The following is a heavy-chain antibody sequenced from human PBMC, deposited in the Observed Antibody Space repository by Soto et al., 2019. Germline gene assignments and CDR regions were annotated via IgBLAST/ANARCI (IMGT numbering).Heavy chain of an antibody. Sequence: PWGSLRLACAASGFTFISLGIHCVRHSPGKGLEWVAVIWYDGSSTYYADSVKGRFTISRDNSKNTLYLQMNSLRVEDTAVYYCAKPRGGQPGPFDDWGQGTLVTVSS. D-gene: IGHD3-16*01. CDR3: AKPRGGQPGPFDD. V-gene: IGHV3-33*06. J-gene: IGHJ4*02. CDR1: GFTFISLG. CDR2: IWYDGSST.